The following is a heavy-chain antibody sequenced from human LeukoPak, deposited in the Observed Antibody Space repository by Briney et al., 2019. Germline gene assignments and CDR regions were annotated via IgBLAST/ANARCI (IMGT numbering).Heavy chain of an antibody. J-gene: IGHJ4*02. Sequence: PSETLSLTCTVSGGSISSYYWSWIRQPPGKGLEWIGYIYYSGSTNYNPSLKSRVTISVDTSKNQFSLKLSSVTAADTAVYYCARDRMVRGVIIFDYWGQGTLVTVSS. CDR3: ARDRMVRGVIIFDY. D-gene: IGHD3-10*01. CDR2: IYYSGST. CDR1: GGSISSYY. V-gene: IGHV4-59*01.